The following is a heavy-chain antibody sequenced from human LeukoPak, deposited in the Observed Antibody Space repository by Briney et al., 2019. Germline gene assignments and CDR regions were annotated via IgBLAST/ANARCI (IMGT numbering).Heavy chain of an antibody. CDR1: GGSISNDY. Sequence: PSETLSLTCTVSGGSISNDYWNWIRQPPGKGPEWIAYISHPGTTNYNPSLKSRVTISQDTSKNQFSLKLSSVTAADTAVYYCATFSFGRNWFDPWGQGILVTVSS. D-gene: IGHD5-18*01. CDR2: ISHPGTT. V-gene: IGHV4-59*08. J-gene: IGHJ5*02. CDR3: ATFSFGRNWFDP.